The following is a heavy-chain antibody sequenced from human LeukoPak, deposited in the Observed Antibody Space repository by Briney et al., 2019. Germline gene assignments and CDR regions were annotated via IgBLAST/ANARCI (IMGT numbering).Heavy chain of an antibody. D-gene: IGHD6-13*01. CDR2: INPNSGGT. CDR1: GYTFTGYY. CDR3: ARDQAKLSSSWRAY. Sequence: ASVKVSCKASGYTFTGYYMHWVRQAPGQGLEWMGWINPNSGGTNYAQKFRGRVTMTRDTSISTACMELSRLRSDDTAVYYCARDQAKLSSSWRAYWGQGTLVTVSS. J-gene: IGHJ4*02. V-gene: IGHV1-2*02.